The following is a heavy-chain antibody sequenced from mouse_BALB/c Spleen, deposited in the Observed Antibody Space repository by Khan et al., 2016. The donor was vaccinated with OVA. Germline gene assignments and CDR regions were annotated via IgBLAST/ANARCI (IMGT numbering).Heavy chain of an antibody. CDR3: ARAGWDVFAY. V-gene: IGHV1-77*01. CDR1: GYTFTDYV. D-gene: IGHD4-1*01. J-gene: IGHJ3*01. CDR2: IYPGSDST. Sequence: QVQLKQSGPELVKPGASVKMSCKASGYTFTDYVMNWVKQRTGQGLEWIGQIYPGSDSTYYNEKFKGKATLTTDRSSNTAYMQLSNLTSEDSAVYFCARAGWDVFAYWGQGTLVTVSA.